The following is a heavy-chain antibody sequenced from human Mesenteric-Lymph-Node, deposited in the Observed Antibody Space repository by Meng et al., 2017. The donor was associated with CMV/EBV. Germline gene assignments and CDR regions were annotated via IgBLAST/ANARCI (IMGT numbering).Heavy chain of an antibody. CDR3: ATQDVVPAARFDP. D-gene: IGHD2-2*01. CDR1: GGTFSSYT. CDR2: IIPILGIA. V-gene: IGHV1-69*02. Sequence: SVKVSCKASGGTFSSYTISWVRQAPGQGLEWMGRIIPILGIANYAQKFQGRVTITADKSTSTAYMELSSLRSEDTAVYYCATQDVVPAARFDPWGQGTLVTVSS. J-gene: IGHJ5*02.